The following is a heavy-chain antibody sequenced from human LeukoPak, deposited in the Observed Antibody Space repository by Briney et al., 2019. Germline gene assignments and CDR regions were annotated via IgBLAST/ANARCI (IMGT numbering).Heavy chain of an antibody. D-gene: IGHD6-19*01. Sequence: GGSLRLSCTASGFTFNNYAMSWVRQAPGKGLEWVSSISSSSSYIYYADSVKGRFTISRDNAKNSLYLQMSSLRAEDTAVYYCARVGYSIGWYNAFDIWRQGTMVTVSS. CDR3: ARVGYSIGWYNAFDI. CDR2: ISSSSSYI. V-gene: IGHV3-21*01. J-gene: IGHJ3*02. CDR1: GFTFNNYA.